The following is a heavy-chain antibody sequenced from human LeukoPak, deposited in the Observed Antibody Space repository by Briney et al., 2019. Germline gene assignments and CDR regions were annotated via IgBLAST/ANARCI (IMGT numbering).Heavy chain of an antibody. CDR2: IWYDGSNK. D-gene: IGHD2-2*01. J-gene: IGHJ3*02. CDR3: AKESGYCSSTNCFADAFDI. Sequence: PGGSLRLSCAASGFTFSNYGMHWVRQAPGKGLEWLAMIWYDGSNKYYADSVKGRLTISRDNSKNTLYLQMNSLRVEDTAVYYCAKESGYCSSTNCFADAFDIWGQGTVVTVSS. CDR1: GFTFSNYG. V-gene: IGHV3-30*02.